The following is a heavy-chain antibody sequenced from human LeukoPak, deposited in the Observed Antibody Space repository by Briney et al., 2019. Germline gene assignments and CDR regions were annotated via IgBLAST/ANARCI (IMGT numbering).Heavy chain of an antibody. J-gene: IGHJ6*03. CDR1: GFTFDDYG. CDR2: INWNGGST. V-gene: IGHV3-20*04. D-gene: IGHD1-1*01. Sequence: AGGSLRLSCAASGFTFDDYGMSWVRQAPGKGLEWVSGINWNGGSTGYADSVKGRFTISRDNAKNSLYLQMNSLRAEDTALYYCARRATGAYYYYYMDVWGKGTTVTVSS. CDR3: ARRATGAYYYYYMDV.